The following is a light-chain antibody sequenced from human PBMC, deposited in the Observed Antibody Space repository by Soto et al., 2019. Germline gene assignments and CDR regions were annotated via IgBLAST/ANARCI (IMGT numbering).Light chain of an antibody. CDR2: NAS. V-gene: IGKV3-11*01. CDR1: QRVSTF. J-gene: IGKJ5*01. CDR3: QQRGDWPPIT. Sequence: EIVLTQSPATLSLSPGERAILSCRASQRVSTFLAWFQQKPGQPPRLLSYNASNRTTGIPARFSGSGSGTDFTLTISSLEPEDFAVYYCQQRGDWPPITFGQGTRLEI.